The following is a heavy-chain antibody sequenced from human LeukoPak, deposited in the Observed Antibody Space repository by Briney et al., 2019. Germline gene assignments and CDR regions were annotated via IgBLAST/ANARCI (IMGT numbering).Heavy chain of an antibody. Sequence: SETLSLTCTVSGGSISTHFWTWIRQPAGKRLEWIGRIYTTGVTNYNPSLKSRVTMSVDTSKNQFSLELKSVAAADTAVYYCARSLGTGYDPRSYWNYCMDVWGKGTTVTVSS. D-gene: IGHD5-12*01. V-gene: IGHV4-4*07. CDR3: ARSLGTGYDPRSYWNYCMDV. J-gene: IGHJ6*03. CDR2: IYTTGVT. CDR1: GGSISTHF.